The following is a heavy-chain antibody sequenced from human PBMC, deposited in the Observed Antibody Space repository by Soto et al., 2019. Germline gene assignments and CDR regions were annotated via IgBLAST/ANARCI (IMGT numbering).Heavy chain of an antibody. J-gene: IGHJ5*02. Sequence: PSETLSLTCGVSGDTISTGGYSWAWIRQPPGKALEWIGHTYHSGNPYYNPSLKSRVIISVDRSKNQFSLKVTSVTAADTALYYCARDYFDSSDYTTNWFDPWGQGTLVTVS. CDR2: TYHSGNP. CDR1: GDTISTGGYS. D-gene: IGHD3-22*01. V-gene: IGHV4-30-2*01. CDR3: ARDYFDSSDYTTNWFDP.